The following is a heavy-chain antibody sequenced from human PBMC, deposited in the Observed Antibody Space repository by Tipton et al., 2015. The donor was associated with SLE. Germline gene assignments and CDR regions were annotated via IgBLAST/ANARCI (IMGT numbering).Heavy chain of an antibody. CDR3: ARDVVGAMEGLDY. CDR2: IGPGATTI. J-gene: IGHJ4*02. CDR1: GFTLTNYY. D-gene: IGHD1-26*01. Sequence: SLRLSCAASGFTLTNYYMSWIRQVPGKGLEWLSYIGPGATTIYYADSVRGRFTMSRDIARNSLYLQMDSLRAEDTAVYYCARDVVGAMEGLDYWGQGTLVTVSS. V-gene: IGHV3-11*01.